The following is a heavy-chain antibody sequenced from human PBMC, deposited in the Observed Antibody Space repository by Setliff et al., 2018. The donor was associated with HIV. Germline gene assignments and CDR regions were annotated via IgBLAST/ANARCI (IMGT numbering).Heavy chain of an antibody. V-gene: IGHV4-59*12. CDR3: VRTNYYYYYMDV. Sequence: SETLSLTCTVSGGSISSYFWSWIRQPPGKGLEWIGYIYYSGGTHYNPPLKSRATISVDTSKNQFFLRLNSVTAADTAVYYCVRTNYYYYYMDVWGKGTTVTVSS. J-gene: IGHJ6*03. CDR2: IYYSGGT. CDR1: GGSISSYF.